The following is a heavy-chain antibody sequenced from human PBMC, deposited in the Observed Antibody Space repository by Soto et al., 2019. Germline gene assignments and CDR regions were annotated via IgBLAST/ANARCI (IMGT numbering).Heavy chain of an antibody. CDR1: GYTFTGYY. Sequence: QVQLVQSGAEVKKPGASVKVSCKASGYTFTGYYMHWVRQAPGQGLEWMGWINPNSGGTNYAQKFQCWVTMTRDTSISTAYMELSRLRSDDTAVYYCARDLYCSSTSCYGYYYYYGMDVWGQGTTVTVSS. CDR2: INPNSGGT. V-gene: IGHV1-2*04. CDR3: ARDLYCSSTSCYGYYYYYGMDV. D-gene: IGHD2-2*01. J-gene: IGHJ6*02.